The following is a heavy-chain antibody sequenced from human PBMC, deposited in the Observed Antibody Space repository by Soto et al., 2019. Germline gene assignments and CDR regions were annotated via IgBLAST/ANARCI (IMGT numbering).Heavy chain of an antibody. CDR3: AREGYCSSGSCALYSHEYFGMDV. CDR2: ISTYNGNT. J-gene: IGHJ6*02. CDR1: GYTFDRYG. Sequence: QVQLVQSGAEVKKPGASVKVSCKASGYTFDRYGISWVRQAPGQGLEWMGWISTYNGNTNYAQKLKGRVTMTTDTFTSTAYMELRSLTSDDTAVYYCAREGYCSSGSCALYSHEYFGMDVWSHGTTVTVSS. V-gene: IGHV1-18*01. D-gene: IGHD2-15*01.